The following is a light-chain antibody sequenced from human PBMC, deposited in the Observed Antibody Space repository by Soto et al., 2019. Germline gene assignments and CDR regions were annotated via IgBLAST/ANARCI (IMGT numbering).Light chain of an antibody. CDR2: KAS. J-gene: IGKJ1*01. Sequence: DIQMTQSPSTLSASVGDRVTITCRASHSISSWLAWYQQKPGKAPKLLIYKASSLESGVPSRFSGSGSGTEFTLTISSLQADDFATYYCQQYNSYSRAFGQGTNVEIK. CDR1: HSISSW. CDR3: QQYNSYSRA. V-gene: IGKV1-5*03.